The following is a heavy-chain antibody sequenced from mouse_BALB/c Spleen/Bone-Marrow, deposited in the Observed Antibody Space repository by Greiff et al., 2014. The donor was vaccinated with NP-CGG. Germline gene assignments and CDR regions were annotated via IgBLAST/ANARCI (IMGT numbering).Heavy chain of an antibody. Sequence: VQLQQSGAELVKPGASGKLSCTASGFNIKDTYMHWVKQRPEQGLEWIGRIDPANGNTKYDPKFQGKATITTDTSSNTAYLQLRSLTSEDTAVYYCARYDYRYSWFAYWGQGTLVTVSA. CDR3: ARYDYRYSWFAY. D-gene: IGHD2-14*01. CDR1: GFNIKDTY. CDR2: IDPANGNT. V-gene: IGHV14-3*02. J-gene: IGHJ3*01.